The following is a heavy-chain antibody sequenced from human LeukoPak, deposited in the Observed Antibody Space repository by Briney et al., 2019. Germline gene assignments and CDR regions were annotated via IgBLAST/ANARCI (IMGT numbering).Heavy chain of an antibody. J-gene: IGHJ4*02. CDR3: ARISVIRGLSSFDS. Sequence: GGSLRLSCAASGFTFSSYSMSWVRQAPGKGLEWVSYISSTSNTMYYADSVKGRFTISRDNAKTSLYLQMNSLTPEDTAVYYCARISVIRGLSSFDSWGQGTLVTVSS. V-gene: IGHV3-48*04. D-gene: IGHD3-10*01. CDR1: GFTFSSYS. CDR2: ISSTSNTM.